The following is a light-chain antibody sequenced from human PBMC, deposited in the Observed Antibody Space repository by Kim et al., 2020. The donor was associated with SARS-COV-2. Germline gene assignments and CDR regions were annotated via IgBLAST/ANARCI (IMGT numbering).Light chain of an antibody. CDR3: QQYHTHST. CDR2: KTS. V-gene: IGKV1-5*03. Sequence: PASVGDTVTITCRARQNVNIWLAWYQQKPGQGPKLLIHKTSGLQRGVPSRFSGGGSGTDFTLTIRSLQPDDFATYYCQQYHTHSTFGQGTKVDIK. J-gene: IGKJ1*01. CDR1: QNVNIW.